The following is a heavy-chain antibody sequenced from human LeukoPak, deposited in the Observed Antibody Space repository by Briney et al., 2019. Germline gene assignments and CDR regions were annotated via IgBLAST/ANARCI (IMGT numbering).Heavy chain of an antibody. CDR3: APTAEAYTSWWKV. J-gene: IGHJ4*02. CDR2: INPDSGFT. D-gene: IGHD3-16*01. Sequence: GASVTVSCKASGYTFTDDYMHWVRHAPGQGLEFMGWINPDSGFTNYAQKFKGRVTMTRDTSISTAYLEVRSLTSDDTAVYYCAPTAEAYTSWWKVWGQGTLVTVSS. CDR1: GYTFTDDY. V-gene: IGHV1-2*02.